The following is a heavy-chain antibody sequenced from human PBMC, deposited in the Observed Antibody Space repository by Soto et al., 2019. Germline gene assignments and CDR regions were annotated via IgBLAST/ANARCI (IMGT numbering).Heavy chain of an antibody. CDR1: GFTFSSYA. V-gene: IGHV3-23*01. CDR3: AKARADYYGSGSPIDY. J-gene: IGHJ4*02. Sequence: EVQLLESGGGLVQPGGSLRLSCAASGFTFSSYAMSWVRQAPGKGLEWVSAISGSDGSTYYADSVKGRFTISRDNSKNTLYLQMNSLRAEDTAVYYCAKARADYYGSGSPIDYWGQGTLVTVSS. CDR2: ISGSDGST. D-gene: IGHD3-10*01.